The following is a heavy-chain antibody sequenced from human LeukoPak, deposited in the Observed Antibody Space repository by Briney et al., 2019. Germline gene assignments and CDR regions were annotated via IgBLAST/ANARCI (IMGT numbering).Heavy chain of an antibody. J-gene: IGHJ3*02. D-gene: IGHD6-13*01. Sequence: SETLSLTCTVSGGSISSGSYYWSWIRQPAGKGLEWIGEIYHTGSTNYNPSLKSRVTISVDKSKNQFSLKLTSVTAADTAVYYCARNGPTAAGAFDSWGQGTLVTVSS. CDR3: ARNGPTAAGAFDS. V-gene: IGHV4-61*10. CDR1: GGSISSGSYY. CDR2: IYHTGST.